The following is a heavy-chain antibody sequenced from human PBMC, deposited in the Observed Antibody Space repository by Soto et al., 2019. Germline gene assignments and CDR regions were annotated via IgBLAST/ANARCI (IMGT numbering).Heavy chain of an antibody. Sequence: QVQLVESGGGVVQPGRSLRLSCAASGFTFSSYAMHWVRQAPGKGLEWVAAISYDGSNKYYADSVKGRFTISRDNSKNTLYLQMNSLRAEDTAVYYCARDLGYSYASLRFDYWGQGTLVTVSS. CDR3: ARDLGYSYASLRFDY. J-gene: IGHJ4*02. CDR2: ISYDGSNK. CDR1: GFTFSSYA. D-gene: IGHD5-18*01. V-gene: IGHV3-30-3*01.